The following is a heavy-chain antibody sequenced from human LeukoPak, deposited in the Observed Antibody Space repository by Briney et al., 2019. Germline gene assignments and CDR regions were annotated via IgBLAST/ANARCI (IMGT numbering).Heavy chain of an antibody. V-gene: IGHV3-21*01. Sequence: GGSLRLPCAASGFTFSSYSMNWVRQAPGKGLEWVSSISSSSSYIYYADSVKGRFTISRDNAKNSLYLQMNSLRAGDTAVYYCARDRNKRITIFGVAANSGGMDVWGQGTTVTVSS. D-gene: IGHD3-3*01. CDR2: ISSSSSYI. J-gene: IGHJ6*02. CDR1: GFTFSSYS. CDR3: ARDRNKRITIFGVAANSGGMDV.